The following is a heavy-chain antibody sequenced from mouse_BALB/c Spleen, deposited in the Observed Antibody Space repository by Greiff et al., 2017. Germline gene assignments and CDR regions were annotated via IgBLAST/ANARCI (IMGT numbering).Heavy chain of an antibody. CDR1: GFTFSSYT. CDR2: ISNGGGST. Sequence: EVQLVESGGGLVQPGGSLKLSCAASGFTFSSYTMSWVRQTPEKRLEWVAYISNGGGSTYYPDTVKGRFTISRDNAKNTLYLQMSSLKSEDTAMYYCARRELAWFAYWGQGTLVTVSA. CDR3: ARRELAWFAY. D-gene: IGHD4-1*01. J-gene: IGHJ3*01. V-gene: IGHV5-12-2*01.